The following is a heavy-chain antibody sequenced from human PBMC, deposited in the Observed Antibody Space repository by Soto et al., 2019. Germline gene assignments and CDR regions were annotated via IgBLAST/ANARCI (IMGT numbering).Heavy chain of an antibody. V-gene: IGHV1-2*02. CDR3: ARSRDYLPPYYYGMDV. D-gene: IGHD6-25*01. J-gene: IGHJ6*02. Sequence: ASVKVSCKASGYTFTGYYMHWVRQAPGQGLEWMGWINPNSGGTNYAQKFQGRVTMTRDTSISTAYMELSSLRSEDTAVYYCARSRDYLPPYYYGMDVWGQGTTVTVSS. CDR2: INPNSGGT. CDR1: GYTFTGYY.